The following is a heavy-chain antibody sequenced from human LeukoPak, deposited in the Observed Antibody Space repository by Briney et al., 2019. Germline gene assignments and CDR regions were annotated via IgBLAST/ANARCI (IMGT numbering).Heavy chain of an antibody. CDR2: IYPGDSDT. CDR3: ARRKYSGSYYVEAFDI. J-gene: IGHJ3*02. Sequence: GESLKISCKGSGYSFISYWIGWVRQVPGKGLEWMGIIYPGDSDTRYSPSFQGQVTISADKSISTAYLQWSSLKASHTAMYYCARRKYSGSYYVEAFDIWGQGTMVTVSS. D-gene: IGHD1-26*01. CDR1: GYSFISYW. V-gene: IGHV5-51*01.